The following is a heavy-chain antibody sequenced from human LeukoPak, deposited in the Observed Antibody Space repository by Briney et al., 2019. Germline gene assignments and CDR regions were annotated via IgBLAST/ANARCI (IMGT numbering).Heavy chain of an antibody. V-gene: IGHV4-59*01. CDR3: ARGIESYGDYGY. D-gene: IGHD4-17*01. J-gene: IGHJ4*02. Sequence: SETLSLTCTVSGGSISGSYCSWIRQPPGKGLEWMAYMYNSGSTNYNPSLKSRVTISIDTSKNQFSLELSSLTAADTAIYYCARGIESYGDYGYWGQGILVTVSS. CDR2: MYNSGST. CDR1: GGSISGSY.